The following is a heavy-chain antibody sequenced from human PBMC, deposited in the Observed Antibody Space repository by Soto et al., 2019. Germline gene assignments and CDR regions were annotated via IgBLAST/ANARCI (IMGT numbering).Heavy chain of an antibody. CDR1: GFTFSSAA. J-gene: IGHJ5*02. D-gene: IGHD4-4*01. CDR3: AKSLDIHYNNWFDP. V-gene: IGHV3-23*01. Sequence: GGSLRLSCAASGFTFSSAAMNWVRQAPGKGLEWVSIISGSDSRTYYADSVKGRFTISRDNSKNTLYLDMNSLRAEDTAVYYCAKSLDIHYNNWFDPGGQGPLVTVPQ. CDR2: ISGSDSRT.